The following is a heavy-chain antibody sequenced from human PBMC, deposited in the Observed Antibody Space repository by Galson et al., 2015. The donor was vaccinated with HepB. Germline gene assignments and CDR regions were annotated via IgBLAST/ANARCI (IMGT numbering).Heavy chain of an antibody. D-gene: IGHD3-10*01. CDR2: ISAYNGNT. V-gene: IGHV1-18*04. Sequence: SVKVSCKASGYTFTSYGISWVRQAPGQGLEWMGWISAYNGNTNYAQKLQGRVTMTTDTSTSTAYMELRSLRSDDTAVYYCARSLGPSTGARGYYGSGSFRPGAFDIWGQGTMVTVSS. CDR3: ARSLGPSTGARGYYGSGSFRPGAFDI. CDR1: GYTFTSYG. J-gene: IGHJ3*02.